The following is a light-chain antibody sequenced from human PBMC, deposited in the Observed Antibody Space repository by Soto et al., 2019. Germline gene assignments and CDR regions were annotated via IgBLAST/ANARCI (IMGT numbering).Light chain of an antibody. CDR2: GSS. Sequence: EVVMTQSPATLSVSPGDTATLSCRASQSVSSSLAWYQQKPGQPPRLLIYGSSTRATGVPARFSGSGSGTEFTLAISRLRSEDFAVYYCQQYHNWPITFGQGTRLEIK. V-gene: IGKV3-15*01. CDR1: QSVSSS. CDR3: QQYHNWPIT. J-gene: IGKJ5*01.